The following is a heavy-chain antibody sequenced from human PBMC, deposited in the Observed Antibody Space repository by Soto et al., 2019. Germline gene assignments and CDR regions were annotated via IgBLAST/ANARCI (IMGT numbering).Heavy chain of an antibody. V-gene: IGHV3-64D*06. CDR2: ISSNGGST. CDR3: VIGRGTVRNVFDY. CDR1: GFNFISYS. J-gene: IGHJ4*02. D-gene: IGHD4-4*01. Sequence: TGGSMRLSCSASGFNFISYSMHWVCKTPGKGLEYVSAISSNGGSTYYADSVKGRFTISRDNSKNTLYLQMSSLRAEDTAVYYCVIGRGTVRNVFDYWGQGTLVTVSS.